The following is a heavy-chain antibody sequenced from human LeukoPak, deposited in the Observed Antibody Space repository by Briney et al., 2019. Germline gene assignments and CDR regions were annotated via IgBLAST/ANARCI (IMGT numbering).Heavy chain of an antibody. CDR1: GYTFTGYY. J-gene: IGHJ4*02. Sequence: GASVKVSCKASGYTFTGYYMHWVRQAPGQGLGWMGWINPNSGGTNYAQKFQGRVTMTRDTSISTAYMELSRLRSDDTAVYYCARDYYYGSGSYPTFDYWGQGTLVTVSS. D-gene: IGHD3-10*01. CDR3: ARDYYYGSGSYPTFDY. V-gene: IGHV1-2*02. CDR2: INPNSGGT.